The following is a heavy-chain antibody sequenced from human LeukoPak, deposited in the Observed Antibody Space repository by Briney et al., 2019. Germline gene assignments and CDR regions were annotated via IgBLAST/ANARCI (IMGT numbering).Heavy chain of an antibody. J-gene: IGHJ4*02. V-gene: IGHV1-2*02. CDR3: VREGEGPLSKDFDY. D-gene: IGHD2/OR15-2a*01. Sequence: GASVKASCKSSGFTFTDHYIHWLRQGPGQGREWMGYIGPHSTFTSSPQEFQGRVTMTRDASMSTAYMELTRLTSDDTAVYYCVREGEGPLSKDFDYWGQGTLVTVSS. CDR1: GFTFTDHY. CDR2: IGPHSTFT.